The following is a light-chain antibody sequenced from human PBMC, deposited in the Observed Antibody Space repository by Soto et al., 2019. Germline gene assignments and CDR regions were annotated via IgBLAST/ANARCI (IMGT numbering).Light chain of an antibody. CDR2: SAS. J-gene: IGKJ4*01. CDR1: QSVYTT. Sequence: EIVMTQSPATLSVSPGERATLSCRASQSVYTTLAWYQQRPGQAPRLLIYSASTRATGIQARFSGSGSGTEFTLTISSLQSEEFAVYYCQQYNKWPLTFGGGTTVEIK. V-gene: IGKV3-15*01. CDR3: QQYNKWPLT.